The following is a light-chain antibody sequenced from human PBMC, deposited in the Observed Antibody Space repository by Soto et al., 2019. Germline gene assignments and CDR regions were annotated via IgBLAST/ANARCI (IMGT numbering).Light chain of an antibody. CDR1: QSGSSY. J-gene: IGKJ2*01. Sequence: DIQMTQSPSSRSASVGDRVTITCRASQSGSSYLNWYQQKPGKAPKLLIYAASSLQSGVPSRFSGSGSGTDFTLTISSLQPEDFATYYCQQSYSTPQTFGQGTKLEIK. CDR2: AAS. CDR3: QQSYSTPQT. V-gene: IGKV1-39*01.